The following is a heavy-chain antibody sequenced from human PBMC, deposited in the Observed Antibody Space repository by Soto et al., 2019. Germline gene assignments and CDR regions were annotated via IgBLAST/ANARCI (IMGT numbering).Heavy chain of an antibody. D-gene: IGHD3-22*01. CDR1: GYTFTSYA. Sequence: ASVKVSCKASGYTFTSYAMHWVRQAPGQRLEWMGWINAGNGNTKYSQKFQGRVTITRDTSASTAYMELSSLRSEDTAVYYCARDGYDSSGYYPPGYNWFQPWGQGTRVNVS. V-gene: IGHV1-3*01. J-gene: IGHJ5*02. CDR2: INAGNGNT. CDR3: ARDGYDSSGYYPPGYNWFQP.